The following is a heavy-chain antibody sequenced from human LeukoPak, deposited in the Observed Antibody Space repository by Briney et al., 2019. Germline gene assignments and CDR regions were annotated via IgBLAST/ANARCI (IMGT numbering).Heavy chain of an antibody. J-gene: IGHJ4*02. CDR2: IKQGGNEQ. CDR1: GFTFSDYY. V-gene: IGHV3-7*01. Sequence: GGSLRLSCAASGFTFSDYYMSWVRQAPGRGLEWVANIKQGGNEQYYVNSVKGRFTISRDNAKNSLYLQMNSLRAEDTAVYYCARHDNSGWYCLNYWGQGTLVTVSS. D-gene: IGHD6-19*01. CDR3: ARHDNSGWYCLNY.